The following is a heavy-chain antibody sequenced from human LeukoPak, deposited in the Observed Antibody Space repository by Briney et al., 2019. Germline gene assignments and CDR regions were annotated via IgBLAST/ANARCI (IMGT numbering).Heavy chain of an antibody. V-gene: IGHV3-7*01. CDR1: GFTFNDAW. J-gene: IGHJ4*02. CDR3: ARDPSGSDFDY. CDR2: IKQDESEK. D-gene: IGHD5-12*01. Sequence: GGSLRLSCAASGFTFNDAWMSWVRQAPGKGLEWVANIKQDESEKFYVDSVKGRFTISRDNAKNSLYLQMNSLRAEDTAVYYCARDPSGSDFDYWGQGTLVTVSS.